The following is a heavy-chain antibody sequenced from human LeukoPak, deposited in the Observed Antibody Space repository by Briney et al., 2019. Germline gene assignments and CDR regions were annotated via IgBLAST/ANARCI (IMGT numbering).Heavy chain of an antibody. CDR2: TIPIFGTA. CDR3: ARDFGEKDYYGMDV. Sequence: ASVKVSCKASGGTFSSYAISWVRQAPGQGLEWMGGTIPIFGTANYAQKFQGRVTITADESTSTAYMELSSLRSEDTAVYYCARDFGEKDYYGMDVWGQRATGT. J-gene: IGHJ6*02. V-gene: IGHV1-69*13. D-gene: IGHD4-17*01. CDR1: GGTFSSYA.